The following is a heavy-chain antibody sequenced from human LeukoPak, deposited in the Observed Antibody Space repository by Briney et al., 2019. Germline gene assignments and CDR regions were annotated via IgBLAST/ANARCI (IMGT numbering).Heavy chain of an antibody. V-gene: IGHV1-46*01. CDR3: ASDPRGPTVTTGRSDY. D-gene: IGHD4-17*01. CDR1: VYTFTSYY. CDR2: INDSSGST. J-gene: IGHJ4*02. Sequence: ASVKVSCQASVYTFTSYYMHWVRQARGQGLEGMGIINDSSGSTSSAQKFEGRVTTTSNTTKSPVYMEMSRMRSEDTAVYYCASDPRGPTVTTGRSDYWGQGTLVTVSS.